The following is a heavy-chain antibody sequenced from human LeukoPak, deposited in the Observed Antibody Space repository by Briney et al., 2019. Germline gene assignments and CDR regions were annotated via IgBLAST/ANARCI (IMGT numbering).Heavy chain of an antibody. CDR1: GGSISSYY. V-gene: IGHV4-59*01. CDR2: VYDSEST. Sequence: SETLSLTCTVSGGSISSYYWSWIRQPPGKGLEWIGYVYDSESTNYNPSLKSRVTISVDTSKNQFSLKLNSVTAADTAVYYCARENSSSSLWGQGTLVTVSS. CDR3: ARENSSSSL. D-gene: IGHD6-13*01. J-gene: IGHJ4*02.